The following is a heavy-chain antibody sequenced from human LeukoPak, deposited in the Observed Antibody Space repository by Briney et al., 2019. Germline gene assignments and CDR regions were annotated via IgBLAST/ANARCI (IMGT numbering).Heavy chain of an antibody. V-gene: IGHV4-31*11. CDR3: ARGSDYFDY. J-gene: IGHJ4*02. Sequence: SETLSLTCAVSGRPISSSDFYWRWIPQHRGKGLEWIGFIYYSGSAYYNPSLKSRVSISVDTSKNQFSLTLNSVTAADTAVYYCARGSDYFDYWGQGTLVTVSS. CDR2: IYYSGSA. CDR1: GRPISSSDFY.